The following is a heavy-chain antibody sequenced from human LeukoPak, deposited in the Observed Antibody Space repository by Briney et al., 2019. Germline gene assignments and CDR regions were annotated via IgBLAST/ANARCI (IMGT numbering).Heavy chain of an antibody. CDR2: ISAYNGNT. D-gene: IGHD3-3*01. Sequence: PEASVKVSCKASGYTFTSYGISWVRQAPGQGLEWMGWISAYNGNTNYAQKLQGRVTMTTDTSTSTAYMELRSLRSDDTAVYYCARVADPNYDFWSGYFTGVDYWGQGTLVTVSS. V-gene: IGHV1-18*01. CDR3: ARVADPNYDFWSGYFTGVDY. J-gene: IGHJ4*02. CDR1: GYTFTSYG.